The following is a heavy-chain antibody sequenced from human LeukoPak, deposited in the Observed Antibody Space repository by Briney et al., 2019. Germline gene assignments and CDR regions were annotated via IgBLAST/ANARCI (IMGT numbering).Heavy chain of an antibody. J-gene: IGHJ4*02. CDR1: GFTFSSYE. CDR2: ICSRGSYI. CDR3: ARDLYYYGSGSYVPGLPAY. Sequence: GGSLRLSCAASGFTFSSYEMNWVRQAPGMGLEWVSYICSRGSYIYYAESVMGRFTISRDNAKNSLYLQMNSLRAEDTAVYYCARDLYYYGSGSYVPGLPAYWGQGTLVTVSS. D-gene: IGHD3-10*01. V-gene: IGHV3-48*03.